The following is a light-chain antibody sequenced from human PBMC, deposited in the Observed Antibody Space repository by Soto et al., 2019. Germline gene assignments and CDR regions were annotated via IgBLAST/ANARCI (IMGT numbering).Light chain of an antibody. CDR2: GNS. CDR3: QSYDSSLSGVV. J-gene: IGLJ2*01. Sequence: QSVLTQPPSVSGAPGQWVTISCTGSSSNIGAGYDVHWYQQLPGTAPKLLIYGNSNRPSGVPDRFSGSKSDTSASLAITGLQAEDEADYYCQSYDSSLSGVVFGGGTKLTVL. CDR1: SSNIGAGYD. V-gene: IGLV1-40*01.